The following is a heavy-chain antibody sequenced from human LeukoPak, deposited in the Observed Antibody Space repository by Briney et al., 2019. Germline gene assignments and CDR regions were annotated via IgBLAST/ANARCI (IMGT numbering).Heavy chain of an antibody. CDR3: ARARNYDSSGY. CDR1: GYTLTELS. CDR2: FDPEDGET. V-gene: IGHV1-24*01. J-gene: IGHJ4*02. Sequence: ASVKVSCKVSGYTLTELSMHWVRQAPGKGLEWMGGFDPEDGETIYAQKFQGRVTMTTDTSTSTAYMELRSLRSDDTAVYYCARARNYDSSGYWGQGTLVTVSS. D-gene: IGHD3-22*01.